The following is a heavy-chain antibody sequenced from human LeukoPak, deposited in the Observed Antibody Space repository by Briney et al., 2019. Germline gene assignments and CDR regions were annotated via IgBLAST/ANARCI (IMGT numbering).Heavy chain of an antibody. V-gene: IGHV3-23*01. CDR1: GFTFIDHV. CDR3: AKARYADSGWYFDL. D-gene: IGHD2-8*01. J-gene: IGHJ2*01. Sequence: PGGSLRLSCAASGFTFIDHVMTWVRQTPEKGLAWISGISGSGRSSYYAESVRGRFIISRDNSRNTVYLQMNSLTVDDTAIYYCAKARYADSGWYFDLWGRGTLVTVSS. CDR2: ISGSGRSS.